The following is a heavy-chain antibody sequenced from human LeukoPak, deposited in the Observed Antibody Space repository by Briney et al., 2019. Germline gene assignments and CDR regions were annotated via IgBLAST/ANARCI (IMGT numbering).Heavy chain of an antibody. V-gene: IGHV3-48*03. CDR3: ARLDKWRLYDY. J-gene: IGHJ4*02. CDR1: GFTFSSYE. D-gene: IGHD2-2*02. Sequence: PGGSLRLSCAASGFTFSSYEMNWVRQAPGKGLEWVSYISSSGSTIYYADSVKGRFTISRDNAKNSLYLQMNSLRAEDTAVYYCARLDKWRLYDYWGQGTLVTVSS. CDR2: ISSSGSTI.